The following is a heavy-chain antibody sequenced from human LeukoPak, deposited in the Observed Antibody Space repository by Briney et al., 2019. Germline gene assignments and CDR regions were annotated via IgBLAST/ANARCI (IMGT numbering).Heavy chain of an antibody. J-gene: IGHJ6*02. D-gene: IGHD3-10*01. Sequence: GGSLRLSCAASRFTFSSYSMNWVRQAPGKGLEWVSYISSSSNTIYYADSVKGRFTISRDNARNSLYLQMNSLRDEDTAVYYCVRYLSGFYGMDVWGQGTTVTVSS. CDR1: RFTFSSYS. CDR3: VRYLSGFYGMDV. V-gene: IGHV3-48*02. CDR2: ISSSSNTI.